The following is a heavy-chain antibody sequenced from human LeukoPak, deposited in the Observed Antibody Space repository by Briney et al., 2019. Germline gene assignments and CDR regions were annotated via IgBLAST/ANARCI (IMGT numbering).Heavy chain of an antibody. CDR2: IYTSGST. J-gene: IGHJ3*02. Sequence: SETLSLTCTVSGGSISSYYWSWIRQPAGKGLEWIGRIYTSGSTNYNPSLKSRVTMSVGTSKNQFSLKLSSVTAADTAVYYCARVKGSSGWYRDAFDIWGQGTMVTVSS. D-gene: IGHD6-19*01. V-gene: IGHV4-4*07. CDR1: GGSISSYY. CDR3: ARVKGSSGWYRDAFDI.